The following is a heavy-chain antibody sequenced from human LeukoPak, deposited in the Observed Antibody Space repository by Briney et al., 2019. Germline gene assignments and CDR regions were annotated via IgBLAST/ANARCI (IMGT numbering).Heavy chain of an antibody. D-gene: IGHD6-19*01. CDR3: ARGEQWLVFEDPKNWFDP. V-gene: IGHV1-2*02. Sequence: ASVKVSCKASGYTFTGYYIHWVRQAPGQGLEWMGWINPHSGGTNYAQKFQGRDTMTRDTSITTVYMELRRLRSDDTAVYYCARGEQWLVFEDPKNWFDPWGQGTLVTVSS. CDR1: GYTFTGYY. J-gene: IGHJ5*02. CDR2: INPHSGGT.